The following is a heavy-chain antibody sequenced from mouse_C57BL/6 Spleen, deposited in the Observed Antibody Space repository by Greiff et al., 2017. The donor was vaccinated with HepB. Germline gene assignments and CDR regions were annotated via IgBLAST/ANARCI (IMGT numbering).Heavy chain of an antibody. CDR1: GYSFTGYF. V-gene: IGHV1-20*01. CDR2: INPYNGDT. J-gene: IGHJ4*01. CDR3: ASRRDYDLAMDY. Sequence: EVQLQQSGPELVKPGDSVKISCKASGYSFTGYFMNWVMQSHGKSLEWIGRINPYNGDTFYNQKFKGKDTLTVDKSSSTAHMELRSLTSEDAAVYCCASRRDYDLAMDYWGQGTSVTVSS. D-gene: IGHD2-4*01.